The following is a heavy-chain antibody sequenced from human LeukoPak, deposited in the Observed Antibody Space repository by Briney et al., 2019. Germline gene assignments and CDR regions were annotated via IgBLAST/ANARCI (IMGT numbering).Heavy chain of an antibody. CDR3: AKDGGEYYDILTGYYPRLYYMDV. D-gene: IGHD3-9*01. Sequence: GGSLRLSCAAPGFTFSSYWMHWVRQAPGKGLVWVSRIDSSGIGTSYADSVKGRFTISRDNSKNTLYLQMNSLRAEDTAVYYCAKDGGEYYDILTGYYPRLYYMDVWGKGTTVTISS. J-gene: IGHJ6*03. V-gene: IGHV3-74*01. CDR2: IDSSGIGT. CDR1: GFTFSSYW.